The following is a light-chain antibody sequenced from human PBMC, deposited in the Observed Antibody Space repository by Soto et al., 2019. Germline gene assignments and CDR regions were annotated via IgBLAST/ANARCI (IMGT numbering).Light chain of an antibody. CDR1: QSVSSY. CDR3: QQYSNWPPLYT. J-gene: IGKJ2*01. V-gene: IGKV3-15*01. CDR2: DAS. Sequence: EIVMTQSPATLSVSPGERATLSCRASQSVSSYLAWYQQKPGLPPGLLIYDASTRATGIPDRFSGSGSGTDFTLTISSLQSADFAVYYCQQYSNWPPLYTFGRGTKLEIK.